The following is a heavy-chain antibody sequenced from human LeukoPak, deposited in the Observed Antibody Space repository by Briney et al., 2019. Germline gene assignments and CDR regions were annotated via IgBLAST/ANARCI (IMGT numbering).Heavy chain of an antibody. V-gene: IGHV3-66*01. CDR2: IYSGGST. Sequence: GGSLRLSCAASGFTVSNNYMSWVRQARGKGLEWVALIYSGGSTYYADFAKARFTTSRDNSKNTLYLQMSSLRAEDTAVYYCAGFSHTGVWGQGTTVTVSS. CDR1: GFTVSNNY. J-gene: IGHJ6*02. CDR3: AGFSHTGV.